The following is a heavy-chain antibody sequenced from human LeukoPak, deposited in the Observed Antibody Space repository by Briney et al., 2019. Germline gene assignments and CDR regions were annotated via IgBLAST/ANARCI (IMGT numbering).Heavy chain of an antibody. V-gene: IGHV4-39*07. CDR3: ARVDEGSSWYSVVDY. CDR1: GGSISSSSYY. D-gene: IGHD6-13*01. J-gene: IGHJ4*02. Sequence: SETLSLTCTVSGGSISSSSYYWGWIRQPPGKGLEWIGSIYYSGSTYYNPSLKSRVTISVDTSKNQFSLKLSSVTAADTAVYYCARVDEGSSWYSVVDYWGQGTLVTVSS. CDR2: IYYSGST.